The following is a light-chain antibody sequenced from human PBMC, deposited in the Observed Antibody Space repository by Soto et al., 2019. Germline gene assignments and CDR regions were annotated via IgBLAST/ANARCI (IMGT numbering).Light chain of an antibody. Sequence: EIVLTQSPGALSLSPGERATLSCGASQSVSSSYLAWYQQKPGQAPRLLIYGASTSTTGSTDRFSGSGSGTDFTLTISRLEHDDVAVYYCQQYCSTPRTFGQGTKVEIK. CDR1: QSVSSSY. J-gene: IGKJ1*01. CDR2: GAS. V-gene: IGKV3-20*01. CDR3: QQYCSTPRT.